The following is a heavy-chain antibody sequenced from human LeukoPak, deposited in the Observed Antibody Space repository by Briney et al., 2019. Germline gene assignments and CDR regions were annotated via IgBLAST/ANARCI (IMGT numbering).Heavy chain of an antibody. Sequence: GGSLRLSCAASGFTFSSYWMSWVRQAPGKGLEWVANIKQDGSEKYYVDSVKGRFTISRDNVKNSLYLQMNSLRAEDTAVYYCARARYCSSTSCPKRGMDVWGQGTTVTVSS. CDR3: ARARYCSSTSCPKRGMDV. D-gene: IGHD2-2*01. CDR1: GFTFSSYW. V-gene: IGHV3-7*01. J-gene: IGHJ6*02. CDR2: IKQDGSEK.